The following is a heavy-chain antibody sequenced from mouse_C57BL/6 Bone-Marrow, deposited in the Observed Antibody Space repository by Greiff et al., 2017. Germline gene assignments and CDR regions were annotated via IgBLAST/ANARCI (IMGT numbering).Heavy chain of an antibody. V-gene: IGHV3-6*01. CDR1: GYSITSGYY. CDR2: ISYDGSN. CDR3: ARVYYGSNFDV. J-gene: IGHJ1*03. Sequence: DVKLQESGPGLVKPSQSLSLTCSVTGYSITSGYYWNWIRQFPGNKLEWMGYISYDGSNNYNPSLKNRISITRDTSKNQFFLKLNSVTTEDTATXYCARVYYGSNFDVWGTGTTVTVSS. D-gene: IGHD1-1*01.